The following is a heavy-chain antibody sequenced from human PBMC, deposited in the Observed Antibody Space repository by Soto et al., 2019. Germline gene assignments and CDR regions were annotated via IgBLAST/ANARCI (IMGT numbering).Heavy chain of an antibody. J-gene: IGHJ5*02. CDR3: AHRATMTIFGLIIDNGIWFDP. D-gene: IGHD3-3*01. CDR1: GFSLSTSGAA. V-gene: IGHV2-5*02. Sequence: QIYLIESGPTLVKPTQTLTLTCTFSGFSLSTSGAAVGWVRQPPGRALEWLALIYWDGDKRYNASLGNRLTITKDTSMNQVVLTLTNVDPADTATYYCAHRATMTIFGLIIDNGIWFDPWGQGTRVIVSS. CDR2: IYWDGDK.